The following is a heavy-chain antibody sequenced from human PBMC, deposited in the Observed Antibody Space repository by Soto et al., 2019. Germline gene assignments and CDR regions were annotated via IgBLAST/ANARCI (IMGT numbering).Heavy chain of an antibody. CDR1: GYTFTGDY. D-gene: IGHD6-13*01. Sequence: ASVRVCCNASGYTFTGDYMHWLLESPGQGLELMGWINPNSGGTNYAQKFQGWVTMTRDTSISTAYMELSRLRSDDTAVYYCAREHSSSWYVDYYYGMDVWGQGTTVTFSS. J-gene: IGHJ6*02. CDR2: INPNSGGT. V-gene: IGHV1-2*04. CDR3: AREHSSSWYVDYYYGMDV.